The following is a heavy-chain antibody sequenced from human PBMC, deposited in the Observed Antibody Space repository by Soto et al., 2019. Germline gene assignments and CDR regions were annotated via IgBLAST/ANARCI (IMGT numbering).Heavy chain of an antibody. CDR3: GRAFAGYGSVDY. CDR1: GFTFSNYW. J-gene: IGHJ4*02. V-gene: IGHV3-74*01. D-gene: IGHD5-12*01. Sequence: EVQLAESGGGLVQPGGSLRLSCAASGFTFSNYWMHWVRQTPGKGLMWVSRINPDASSVAYEDSVTGRFTIFRDNAKNTLFLQIDGLRDDDTGVYDCGRAFAGYGSVDYWGQGTLVTVSS. CDR2: INPDASSV.